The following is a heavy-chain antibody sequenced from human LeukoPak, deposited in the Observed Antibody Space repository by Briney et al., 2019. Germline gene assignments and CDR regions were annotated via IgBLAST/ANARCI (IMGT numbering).Heavy chain of an antibody. D-gene: IGHD6-6*01. CDR2: ISTSSSYI. CDR1: GFTLRSYG. Sequence: GGSLRLSCVASGFTLRSYGLNWVRQAPGKGLEWVSFISTSSSYIYYGDSVKGRFTISRDNAKNSLFLQMNSLRAEDTAVYYCVRSADSSSSISISPFDPWGQGTLVTVSS. CDR3: VRSADSSSSISISPFDP. J-gene: IGHJ5*02. V-gene: IGHV3-21*06.